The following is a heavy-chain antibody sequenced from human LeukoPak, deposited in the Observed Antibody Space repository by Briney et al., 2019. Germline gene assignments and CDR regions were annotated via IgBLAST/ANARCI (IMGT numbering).Heavy chain of an antibody. V-gene: IGHV3-74*01. CDR2: VKYDGSTT. CDR3: ARDLNWLLFDY. D-gene: IGHD3/OR15-3a*01. CDR1: GFTFSAYW. Sequence: GSPRLSCAASGFTFSAYWMHWVRQAPGKGLVWVSRVKYDGSTTAYADSVKGRFTISRDNTRNILYLEMNSLRVEDTAVYYCARDLNWLLFDYWGQGALVTVSS. J-gene: IGHJ4*02.